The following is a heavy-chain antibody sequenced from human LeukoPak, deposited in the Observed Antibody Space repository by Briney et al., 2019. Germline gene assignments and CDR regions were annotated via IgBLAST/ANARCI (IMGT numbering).Heavy chain of an antibody. CDR1: GFTFSSYG. CDR2: IRGRGSGT. CDR3: AIHGPANYYMDV. J-gene: IGHJ6*03. V-gene: IGHV3-23*01. D-gene: IGHD3/OR15-3a*01. Sequence: GGSLRLSCAASGFTFSSYGMSWVRQAPGKGLEWVSCIRGRGSGTYYVGSVKGRFTSCRDNSKNTPQLQMTSLMTTDPAIYYCAIHGPANYYMDVWGKGTTVPISS.